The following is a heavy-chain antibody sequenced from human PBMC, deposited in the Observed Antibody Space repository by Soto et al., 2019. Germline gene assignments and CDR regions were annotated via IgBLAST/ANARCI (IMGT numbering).Heavy chain of an antibody. V-gene: IGHV1-69*01. J-gene: IGHJ4*02. CDR1: GGTFSSYA. D-gene: IGHD4-17*01. Sequence: QVQLVQSGAEVKKPGSSVKVSCKASGGTFSSYAISWVRQAPGQGLEWMGGIIPIFGTANYAQKFQGRVTITADESTSTAYMELNRLKSDDTAVYYCASGGSTVTREFDYWGQGTLVSVSS. CDR2: IIPIFGTA. CDR3: ASGGSTVTREFDY.